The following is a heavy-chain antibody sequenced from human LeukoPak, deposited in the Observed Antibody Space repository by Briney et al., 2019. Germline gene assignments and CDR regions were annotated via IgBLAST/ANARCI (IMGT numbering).Heavy chain of an antibody. V-gene: IGHV3-23*01. J-gene: IGHJ3*02. Sequence: GGSLRLSCAASEFTFSGYAMSWVRQAPGEGLEWVSTISTSGDNTYYADSVKGRFTISRDNSKNTLYLQMNSLRAEDTAVYYCAKGLYAFDIWGQGTMVTVSS. CDR3: AKGLYAFDI. CDR2: ISTSGDNT. CDR1: EFTFSGYA.